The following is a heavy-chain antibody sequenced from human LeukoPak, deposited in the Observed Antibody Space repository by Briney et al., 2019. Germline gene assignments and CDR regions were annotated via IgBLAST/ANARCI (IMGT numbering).Heavy chain of an antibody. CDR1: GYSFTSYW. CDR2: IYPGDSDT. V-gene: IGHV5-51*01. Sequence: EESLKISCKGSGYSFTSYWIGWVRQMPGKGLEWMGIIYPGDSDTRYSPSFQGQVTISADKSISTAYLQWSSLKASDTAVYYCARQGVMEGIVVVPAAKGWFDPWGQGTLVTVSS. CDR3: ARQGVMEGIVVVPAAKGWFDP. J-gene: IGHJ5*02. D-gene: IGHD2-2*01.